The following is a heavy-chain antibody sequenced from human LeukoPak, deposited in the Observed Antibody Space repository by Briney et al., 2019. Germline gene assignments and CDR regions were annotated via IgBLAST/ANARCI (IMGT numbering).Heavy chain of an antibody. V-gene: IGHV1-69*04. CDR2: IIPILGIA. D-gene: IGHD3-3*01. Sequence: GSSVKVSCKASGGTFSSYAISWVRQAPGQGLEWMGRIIPILGIAIYAQKFQGRVTMTEDTSTDTAYMELSSLRSEDTAVYYCATELITIFGVVNWFDPWGQGTLVTVSS. CDR1: GGTFSSYA. CDR3: ATELITIFGVVNWFDP. J-gene: IGHJ5*02.